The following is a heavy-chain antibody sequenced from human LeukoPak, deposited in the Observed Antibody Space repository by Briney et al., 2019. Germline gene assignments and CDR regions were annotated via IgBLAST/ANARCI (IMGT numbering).Heavy chain of an antibody. CDR1: GFTFSSYG. J-gene: IGHJ1*01. D-gene: IGHD6-19*01. Sequence: GGSLRLSCAASGFTFSSYGMHWVRQAPGKGLEWVAVISYDGSNKYYADSVKGRFTISRDNSKNTLYLQMNSLRAEDTAVYYCAKDLEQWLEAEYFRHWGQGTLVTVSS. V-gene: IGHV3-30*18. CDR3: AKDLEQWLEAEYFRH. CDR2: ISYDGSNK.